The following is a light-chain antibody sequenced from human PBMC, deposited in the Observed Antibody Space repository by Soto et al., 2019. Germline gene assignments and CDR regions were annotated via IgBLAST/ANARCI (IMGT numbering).Light chain of an antibody. CDR2: GTS. CDR1: QSISTTY. V-gene: IGKV3-20*01. CDR3: QQYGSSPYT. J-gene: IGKJ2*01. Sequence: EIVVTQSPGTLSLSPGERATLSCRASQSISTTYLAWYQQRPGQAPRLLIYGTSSRATVIPDRFSGSGSARDFTLTINRLEPEDFAVYYCQQYGSSPYTYGQGTKLEIK.